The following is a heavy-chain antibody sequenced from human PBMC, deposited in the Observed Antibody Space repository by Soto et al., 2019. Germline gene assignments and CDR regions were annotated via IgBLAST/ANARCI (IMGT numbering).Heavy chain of an antibody. CDR2: ISGSNNNI. Sequence: GGSLRLSCAASRFTLRNYEMNWVRQAPGKGLEWISKISGSNNNIYYADSVRGRFTISRDNAKNSLYLQMNSLRAEDTAIYYCAKDQFTNRDPVVSGMDVWGQGTTVTVSS. CDR1: RFTLRNYE. V-gene: IGHV3-48*03. J-gene: IGHJ6*02. D-gene: IGHD2-2*01. CDR3: AKDQFTNRDPVVSGMDV.